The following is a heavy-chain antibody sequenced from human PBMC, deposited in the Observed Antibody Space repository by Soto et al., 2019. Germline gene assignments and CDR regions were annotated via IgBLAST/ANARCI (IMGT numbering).Heavy chain of an antibody. D-gene: IGHD6-19*01. CDR2: IKREGSET. J-gene: IGHJ4*02. Sequence: EVQLVQSGGGLVQPGGSLSLSCAASGFSFGSYWMDWVRQAPGKGLQWVANIKREGSETYYEDSVRGRFTISRDNAKKSLYLQMNSLRAEDTAMYFCARGASQWLVGDYWGQGALVTVAS. V-gene: IGHV3-7*01. CDR1: GFSFGSYW. CDR3: ARGASQWLVGDY.